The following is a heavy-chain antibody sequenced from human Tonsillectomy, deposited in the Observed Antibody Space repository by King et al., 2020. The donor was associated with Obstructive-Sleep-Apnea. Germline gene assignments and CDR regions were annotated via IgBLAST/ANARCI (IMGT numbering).Heavy chain of an antibody. CDR1: GISFSNYW. V-gene: IGHV3-7*01. CDR2: IKKDGREK. Sequence: VQLVESGGGLVQPGGSLRLSCLVPGISFSNYWISWVRQVPGKGLGGGATIKKDGREKNLAEAVKGRFTIPRDNAKNSLFLQMNSLRVEDTAVYYCALITGSDYWGHGTMVTVSS. D-gene: IGHD1-1*01. J-gene: IGHJ4*01. CDR3: ALITGSDY.